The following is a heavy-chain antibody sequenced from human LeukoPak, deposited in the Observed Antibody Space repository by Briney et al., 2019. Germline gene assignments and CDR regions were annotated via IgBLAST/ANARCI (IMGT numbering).Heavy chain of an antibody. CDR3: ARPPDCGGGCYKYLQQ. D-gene: IGHD2-21*02. Sequence: ASVKVSCKASANTLINYYIHWVRQAPGQGLEWMGIINPSGDITNYAQKFQGRVTLTRDTSTSTVYMELSSLTSEDTAVYYCARPPDCGGGCYKYLQQWGQGTLVIVSS. CDR1: ANTLINYY. CDR2: INPSGDIT. J-gene: IGHJ1*01. V-gene: IGHV1-46*01.